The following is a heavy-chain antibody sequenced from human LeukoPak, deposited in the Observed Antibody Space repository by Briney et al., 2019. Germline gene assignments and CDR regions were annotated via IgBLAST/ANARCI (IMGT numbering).Heavy chain of an antibody. CDR3: ARDCSSTSCRRMDY. CDR2: ITPLFGTA. Sequence: GASVKVSCKASGGTFSKYTISWVRQRPGQGLEWMGGITPLFGTANYAQKFQGRVTITADESASTAYMELSSLRSEDTAVYYCARDCSSTSCRRMDYWGQGTLVTVSS. CDR1: GGTFSKYT. J-gene: IGHJ4*02. V-gene: IGHV1-69*13. D-gene: IGHD2-2*01.